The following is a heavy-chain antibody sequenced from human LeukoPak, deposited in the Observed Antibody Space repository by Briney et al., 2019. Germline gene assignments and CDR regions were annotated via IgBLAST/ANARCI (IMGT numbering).Heavy chain of an antibody. CDR3: ARGPWLRGVY. V-gene: IGHV1-8*01. CDR2: MNPNSGNA. Sequence: ASVKVSCKASGYTFTSNDINWVRQAPGQGLEWLGWMNPNSGNAGYAQKFRGRVSMTRNTSITTAYMELSSLRSEDTAVYYCARGPWLRGVYWGQGTLVTVSS. D-gene: IGHD5-12*01. J-gene: IGHJ4*02. CDR1: GYTFTSND.